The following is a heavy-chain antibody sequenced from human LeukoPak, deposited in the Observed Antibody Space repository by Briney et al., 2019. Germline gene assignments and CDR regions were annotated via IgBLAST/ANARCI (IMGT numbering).Heavy chain of an antibody. J-gene: IGHJ5*02. CDR2: IYYSGST. V-gene: IGHV4-39*07. D-gene: IGHD5-18*01. CDR1: GGSISSSSYY. CDR3: ARGLSRYSYGP. Sequence: PSETLSLTCTVSGGSISSSSYYWGWIRQPPGKGLEWIGSIYYSGSTYYNPSLKSRVTISVDTSKNQFSLKLSSVTAADTAVYYCARGLSRYSYGPWGQGTLVTVSS.